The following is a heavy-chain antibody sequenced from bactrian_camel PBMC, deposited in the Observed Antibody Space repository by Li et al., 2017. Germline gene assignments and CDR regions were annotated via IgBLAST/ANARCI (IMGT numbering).Heavy chain of an antibody. CDR2: IGSGGST. V-gene: IGHV3S55*01. J-gene: IGHJ4*01. Sequence: QLVESGGGSEQAGGSLRLSCTLSGPTYINYCMGWFRQSPGEEREGVAAIGSGGSTSYPDSVKGRFTISKDDAKNTLYLQLNSLKTEDTALYYCAKGWEKNIETRSQGTQVTVS. CDR1: GPTYINYC. D-gene: IGHD1*01.